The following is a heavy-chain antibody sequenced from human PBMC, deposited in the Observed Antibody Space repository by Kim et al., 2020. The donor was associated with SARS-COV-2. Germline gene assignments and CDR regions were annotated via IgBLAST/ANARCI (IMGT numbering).Heavy chain of an antibody. CDR3: TRHSGSYYALDDY. J-gene: IGHJ4*02. D-gene: IGHD1-26*01. V-gene: IGHV3-73*01. Sequence: YAASVNGRFTSSRDDSKNTAYLQMNSLKTEDTAVYYCTRHSGSYYALDDYWGQGTLVTVSS.